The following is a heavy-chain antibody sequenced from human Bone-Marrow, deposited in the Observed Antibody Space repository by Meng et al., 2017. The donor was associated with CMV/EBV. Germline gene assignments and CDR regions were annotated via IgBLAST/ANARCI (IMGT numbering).Heavy chain of an antibody. CDR2: INPNSGDT. CDR1: GYTFIGYY. J-gene: IGHJ5*02. D-gene: IGHD2-2*01. CDR3: ARECEVVPAAINWFDP. V-gene: IGHV1-2*02. Sequence: ASVKVSCKASGYTFIGYYIHWVRQAPGQGLEWMGWINPNSGDTNYAQRFQGRVTMTRDTSISTAYMELSRLRSDDTAVYYCARECEVVPAAINWFDPWGQGTLVTVSS.